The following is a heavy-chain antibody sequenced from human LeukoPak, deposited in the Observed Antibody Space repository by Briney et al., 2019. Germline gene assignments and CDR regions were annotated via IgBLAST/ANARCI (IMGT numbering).Heavy chain of an antibody. Sequence: SQTLSLTCSVSGGSINSGSYYWTWIRQPAGKGLEWIGRIYTSGSTNYNSSLKSRVTISVDTSKNQFSLKLSSVTAADTAVYYCARDTAAAGFDYWGQGTLVTVSS. CDR3: ARDTAAAGFDY. J-gene: IGHJ4*02. V-gene: IGHV4-61*02. CDR2: IYTSGST. D-gene: IGHD6-13*01. CDR1: GGSINSGSYY.